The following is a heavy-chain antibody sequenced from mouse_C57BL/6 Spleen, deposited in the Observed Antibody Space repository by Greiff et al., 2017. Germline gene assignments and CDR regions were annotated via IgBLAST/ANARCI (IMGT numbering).Heavy chain of an antibody. D-gene: IGHD2-1*01. CDR3: TRSGNYGCGGY. V-gene: IGHV1-78*01. CDR2: IYPRDGST. Sequence: QVQLQQSDAELVKPGASVKISCKVSGYTFTDHTIHWMKQRPDQGLEWIGYIYPRDGSTKYNEKFKGKATLTADKSSSTAYMQRNSLPSEDSAVYVCTRSGNYGCGGYWGQGTTLTVSS. CDR1: GYTFTDHT. J-gene: IGHJ2*01.